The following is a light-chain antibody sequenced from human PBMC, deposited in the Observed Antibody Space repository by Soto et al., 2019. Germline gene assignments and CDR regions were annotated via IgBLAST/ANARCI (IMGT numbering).Light chain of an antibody. CDR1: SSNIGNND. J-gene: IGLJ7*01. CDR3: GTWDSTLSGAV. V-gene: IGLV1-51*01. Sequence: QSVLTQPPSVSAAPGQKVTISCSGRSSNIGNNDVSWYQQLPGTAPKVVIYDNNKRPSGIPDRFSGSKSGTTATLGITGLQTGDEADYYCGTWDSTLSGAVFGGGTQLTVL. CDR2: DNN.